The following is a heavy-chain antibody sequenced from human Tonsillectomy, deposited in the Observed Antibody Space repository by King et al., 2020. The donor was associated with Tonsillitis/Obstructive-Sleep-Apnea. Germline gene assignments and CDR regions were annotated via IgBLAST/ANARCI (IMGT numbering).Heavy chain of an antibody. CDR2: VNRDGSTT. Sequence: VQLVESGGGLVQPGGSLRLSCAASGFTFSSYWMPWVRQAPGKGLVWVSRVNRDGSTTNYADSVKGRFTISRDNAKNTLYLQMNSLRAEDTAVYYCATGRGYAFDIWGQGTMVTVSS. J-gene: IGHJ3*02. D-gene: IGHD3-16*01. CDR3: ATGRGYAFDI. V-gene: IGHV3-74*01. CDR1: GFTFSSYW.